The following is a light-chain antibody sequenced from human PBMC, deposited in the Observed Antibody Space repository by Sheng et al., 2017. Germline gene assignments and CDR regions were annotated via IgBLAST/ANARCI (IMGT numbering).Light chain of an antibody. Sequence: QSALTQPASVSGSPGQSITISCTGTSSAVGAYNYVSWYQQHPGKAPKLMIYDVSYRPSGVSNRFSGSKSGNTASLTISGLQAEDEADYYCSSYTTSNTLVFGGGTKLTVL. V-gene: IGLV2-14*03. CDR3: SSYTTSNTLV. J-gene: IGLJ2*01. CDR1: SSAVGAYNY. CDR2: DVS.